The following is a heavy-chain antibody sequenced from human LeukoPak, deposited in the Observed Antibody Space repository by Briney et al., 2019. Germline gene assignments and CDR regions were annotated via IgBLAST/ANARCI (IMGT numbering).Heavy chain of an antibody. J-gene: IGHJ4*02. CDR1: GFTFSSYW. CDR3: ARARYGGNYYFDY. Sequence: GGSLRLSCAASGFTFSSYWMTWVRQAPGKGLEWVAIIKQDGSEKYHVDSVKGRFTISRDNAKNSLYLQMNSLRAEDTAVYYCARARYGGNYYFDYWGQGTLVTVSS. CDR2: IKQDGSEK. V-gene: IGHV3-7*05. D-gene: IGHD4-23*01.